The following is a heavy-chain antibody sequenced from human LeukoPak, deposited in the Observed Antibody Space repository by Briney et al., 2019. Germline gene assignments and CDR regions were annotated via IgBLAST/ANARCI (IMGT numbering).Heavy chain of an antibody. D-gene: IGHD3-10*01. CDR1: GFSLSTSAMC. V-gene: IGHV2-70*11. CDR2: IDWDDDK. CDR3: ARSIVRGVIMHFDH. Sequence: SGPTLVNPTQTLTLTCTFSGFSLSTSAMCVSWIRQPPGKALEWLARIDWDDDKYYNTSLKTRLTISKDTSKNQVVPTMTNMDPVDTATYYCARSIVRGVIMHFDHWGQGALVTVSS. J-gene: IGHJ4*02.